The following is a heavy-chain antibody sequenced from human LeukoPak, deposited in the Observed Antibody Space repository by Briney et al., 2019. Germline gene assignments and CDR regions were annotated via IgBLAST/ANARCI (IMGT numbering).Heavy chain of an antibody. CDR3: ATSEALDGASDAFDI. J-gene: IGHJ3*02. D-gene: IGHD1-26*01. V-gene: IGHV1-69*02. Sequence: SIIPFLGIANYAQKFQGRVTITADKSTRTAYMELSSLRSEDTAVYYCATSEALDGASDAFDIWGQGTMVPVS. CDR2: IIPFLGIA.